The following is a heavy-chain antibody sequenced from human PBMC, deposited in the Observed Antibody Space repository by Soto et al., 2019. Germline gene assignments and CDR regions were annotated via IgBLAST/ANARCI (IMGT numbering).Heavy chain of an antibody. J-gene: IGHJ4*02. D-gene: IGHD5-12*01. CDR1: GYTFTTYG. CDR2: ISANNGNT. Sequence: QVQLVQSGAEVTKPGASVKVSCKTSGYTFTTYGISWVRQAPGHGFEWMGWISANNGNTKHAQKFRGRISMTTDTSTSTAYMEVRSLRSDDTAVYYCAREGRGYEDYWGQGTLVIVSS. V-gene: IGHV1-18*01. CDR3: AREGRGYEDY.